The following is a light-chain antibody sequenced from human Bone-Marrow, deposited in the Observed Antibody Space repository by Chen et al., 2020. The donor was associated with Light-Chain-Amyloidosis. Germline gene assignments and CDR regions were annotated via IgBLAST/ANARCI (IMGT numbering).Light chain of an antibody. V-gene: IGLV2-23*02. J-gene: IGLJ3*02. CDR3: CSYAGRRAHWV. Sequence: QSALTQPASVSGSPGQSITISCTGTSRDIGNYNVVSWYQHPPGKAPKLMIYEVSKRPSGVSNRCSGCKSGNTASLTISGLQDEDEADYYCCSYAGRRAHWVFGGGTKLTVL. CDR1: SRDIGNYNV. CDR2: EVS.